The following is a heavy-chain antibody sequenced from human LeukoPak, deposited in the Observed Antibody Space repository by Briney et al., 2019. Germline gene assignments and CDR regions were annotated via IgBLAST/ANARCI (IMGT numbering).Heavy chain of an antibody. CDR3: ASAYYYDSSGWYYFDY. V-gene: IGHV4-59*11. D-gene: IGHD3-22*01. CDR2: IYYSGST. CDR1: GVSISSHY. J-gene: IGHJ4*02. Sequence: PLETLSLTCTVSGVSISSHYWSWIRQPPGKGLEWIGYIYYSGSTNYNPSLKSRVTISVDTSKNHFSLKLSSVTAADTAVYYCASAYYYDSSGWYYFDYWGQGTLVTVSS.